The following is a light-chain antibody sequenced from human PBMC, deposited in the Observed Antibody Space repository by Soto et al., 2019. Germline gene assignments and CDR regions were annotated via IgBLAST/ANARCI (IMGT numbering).Light chain of an antibody. Sequence: EIVLTQSPVTLSLSPGERATLSCRASQSVRTYLAWYQVKPGQAPRLLIYDASRRASGVPARFSGSGSGTEVTLTISSLEPEDVALYYCQQRNTCPPITFGQGTRLEIK. CDR3: QQRNTCPPIT. J-gene: IGKJ5*01. V-gene: IGKV3-11*01. CDR2: DAS. CDR1: QSVRTY.